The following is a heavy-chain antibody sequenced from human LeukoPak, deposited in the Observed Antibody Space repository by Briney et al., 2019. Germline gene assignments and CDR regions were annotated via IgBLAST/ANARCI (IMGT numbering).Heavy chain of an antibody. Sequence: ASVKVSCKASGYTFSSYYMHWVRQAPGQGLEWMGIINLSGTVTTYAQKFQGRVTMTRDTSTSTLYMELSSLRSEDTAVYYCAREHGSGSYDYWGQGTLVTVSS. J-gene: IGHJ4*02. CDR3: AREHGSGSYDY. V-gene: IGHV1-46*01. CDR1: GYTFSSYY. D-gene: IGHD3-10*01. CDR2: INLSGTVT.